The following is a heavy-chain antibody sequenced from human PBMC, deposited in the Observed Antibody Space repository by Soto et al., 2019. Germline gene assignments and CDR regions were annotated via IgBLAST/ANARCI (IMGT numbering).Heavy chain of an antibody. Sequence: HPGGSLRLSCAASGFTFSDFGMHWVRQSPGKGLEWVAVISFEGSNKYFAESVKGRFTISRDDSKNTVYLQMNSLRPEDTAVYFCARDSGYQLPDNYFYYGLDVWGQGTTVTVSS. V-gene: IGHV3-30*03. D-gene: IGHD2-2*01. CDR1: GFTFSDFG. CDR3: ARDSGYQLPDNYFYYGLDV. CDR2: ISFEGSNK. J-gene: IGHJ6*02.